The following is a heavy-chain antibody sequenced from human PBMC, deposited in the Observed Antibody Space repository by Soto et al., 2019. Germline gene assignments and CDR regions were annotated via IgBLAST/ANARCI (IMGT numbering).Heavy chain of an antibody. V-gene: IGHV1-18*01. CDR3: ARVVVVVPAAAEIDY. CDR2: ISAYNGNT. CDR1: GYTFTSYG. D-gene: IGHD2-2*01. J-gene: IGHJ4*02. Sequence: ASVKVSCKASGYTFTSYGISWVRQAPGQGLEWMGWISAYNGNTNYAQKLQGRVTMTTDTSTSTAYMELRSLRSDDTAVYYCARVVVVVPAAAEIDYWGQGTLVTVSS.